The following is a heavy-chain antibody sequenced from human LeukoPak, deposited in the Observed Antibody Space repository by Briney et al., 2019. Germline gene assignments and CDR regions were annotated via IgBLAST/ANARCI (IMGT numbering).Heavy chain of an antibody. V-gene: IGHV4-34*01. CDR2: INHSGST. CDR1: GGSFSGYY. D-gene: IGHD5-18*01. CDR3: ASGSLNPSLGGYGYGFGYYYYGMDV. Sequence: SETLSLTCAVYGGSFSGYYWSWIRQPPGKGLEWIGEINHSGSTNYNPSLKSRVTISVDTSKNQFSLKLSSVTAADTAVYYCASGSLNPSLGGYGYGFGYYYYGMDVWGQGTTVTVSS. J-gene: IGHJ6*02.